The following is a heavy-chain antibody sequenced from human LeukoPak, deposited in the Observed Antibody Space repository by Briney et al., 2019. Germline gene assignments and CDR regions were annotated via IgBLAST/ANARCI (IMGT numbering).Heavy chain of an antibody. CDR1: GGSISSDDYY. J-gene: IGHJ4*02. V-gene: IGHV4-30-4*01. CDR2: IYYSGST. D-gene: IGHD6-13*01. CDR3: ARDPAAAGPIY. Sequence: TSETLSLTCTVSGGSISSDDYYWSWIRQPPGKGLEWIGYIYYSGSTYYNPSLKSRVTISVDTSKNQFSLKLSSVTAADTAVYYCARDPAAAGPIYWGQGTLVTVSS.